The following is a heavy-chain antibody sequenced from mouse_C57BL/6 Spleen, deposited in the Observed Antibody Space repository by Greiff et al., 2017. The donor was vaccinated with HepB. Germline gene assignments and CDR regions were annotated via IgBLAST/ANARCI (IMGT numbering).Heavy chain of an antibody. CDR1: GYTFTSYW. J-gene: IGHJ3*01. D-gene: IGHD2-3*01. CDR2: IDPSDSYT. Sequence: QVQLQQPGAELVMPGASVKLSCKASGYTFTSYWMHWVKQRPGQGLEWIGEIDPSDSYTNYNQKFKGKSTLTVDKSSSTAYMQLSSLTSEDSAVYYCARGGYYEGWFAYWGQGTLVTVSA. V-gene: IGHV1-69*01. CDR3: ARGGYYEGWFAY.